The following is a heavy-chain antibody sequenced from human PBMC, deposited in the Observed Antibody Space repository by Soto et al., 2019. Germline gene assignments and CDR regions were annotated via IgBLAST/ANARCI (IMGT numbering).Heavy chain of an antibody. D-gene: IGHD5-12*01. V-gene: IGHV3-48*01. CDR3: ARDYLEMATIPFDY. Sequence: EVQLVESGGGLVQPGGSLRLSCAASGFTFSSYSMNWVRQAPGKGLEWVSYISSSSSTIYYADSVKGRFTISRDNAKNSLYLQMNSLRAEDTAVYYCARDYLEMATIPFDYWGQGTLVTVSS. CDR1: GFTFSSYS. J-gene: IGHJ4*02. CDR2: ISSSSSTI.